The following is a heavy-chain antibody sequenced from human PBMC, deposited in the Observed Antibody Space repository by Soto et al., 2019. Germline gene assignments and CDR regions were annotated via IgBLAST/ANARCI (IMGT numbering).Heavy chain of an antibody. CDR3: ARELTGCSFGPGDIY. J-gene: IGHJ4*02. V-gene: IGHV4-30-4*01. CDR1: GASINSGDYY. Sequence: PSETLSLTCTVSGASINSGDYYWNWIRQPPGKGLEWIGYISFSGNTYYNPSLKGRVIISLHTSQNQFSLKLTSVSAADTAVYFCARELTGCSFGPGDIYWGQGTLVTVSS. D-gene: IGHD5-18*01. CDR2: ISFSGNT.